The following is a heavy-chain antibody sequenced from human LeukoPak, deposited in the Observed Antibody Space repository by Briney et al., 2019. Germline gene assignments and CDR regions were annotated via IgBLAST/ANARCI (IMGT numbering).Heavy chain of an antibody. CDR2: IYHSGST. CDR1: GYSISSGYY. Sequence: SETLSLTCTVSGYSISSGYYWGWIRQPPGKGLEWIGNIYHSGSTYYNPSLKSRVTISVDTSKNQFSLKLSSVTAADTAVYYCARGDQPDAFDIWGQGTMVTVSS. CDR3: ARGDQPDAFDI. V-gene: IGHV4-38-2*02. J-gene: IGHJ3*02.